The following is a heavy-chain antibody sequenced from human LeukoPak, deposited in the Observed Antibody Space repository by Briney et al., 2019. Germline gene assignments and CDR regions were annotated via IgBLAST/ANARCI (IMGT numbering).Heavy chain of an antibody. Sequence: GGSLRLSCAASGFTFSSYAMSWVRQAPGKGLEWVSTISGSGGTTYYADSVKGRFTISRDNSKNTLYLQMNSLRPEDTAVYYCAKLHNLNCDYWGLGTLATVSS. D-gene: IGHD1-14*01. CDR1: GFTFSSYA. CDR2: ISGSGGTT. CDR3: AKLHNLNCDY. V-gene: IGHV3-23*01. J-gene: IGHJ4*02.